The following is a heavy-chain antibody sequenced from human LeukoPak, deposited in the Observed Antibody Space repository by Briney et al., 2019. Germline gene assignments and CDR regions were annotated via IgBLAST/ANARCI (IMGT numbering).Heavy chain of an antibody. Sequence: GGSLRLSCAASGFTFDDYAMHWARQAPGKGLEWVSGISWNSGSIGYADSVKGRFTISRDNAKNSLYLQMNSLRAEDTALYYCAKGYYDSSGPLADWGQGTLVTVSS. CDR2: ISWNSGSI. CDR3: AKGYYDSSGPLAD. V-gene: IGHV3-9*01. CDR1: GFTFDDYA. D-gene: IGHD3-22*01. J-gene: IGHJ4*02.